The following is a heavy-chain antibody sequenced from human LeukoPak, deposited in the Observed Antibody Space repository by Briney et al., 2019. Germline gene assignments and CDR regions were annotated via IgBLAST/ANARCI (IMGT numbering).Heavy chain of an antibody. V-gene: IGHV1-2*02. D-gene: IGHD2-2*01. CDR2: FNPNSGGT. CDR1: GYTFTGYY. Sequence: ASVKVSCKASGYTFTGYYMHWVRQAPGHGLDWMGWFNPNSGGTNYAQKFQGRVTMTRDTSISTAYMELSRLRSDDTAVYYCARRQYQLLGGYYYYMDVWGKGTTVTVSS. J-gene: IGHJ6*03. CDR3: ARRQYQLLGGYYYYMDV.